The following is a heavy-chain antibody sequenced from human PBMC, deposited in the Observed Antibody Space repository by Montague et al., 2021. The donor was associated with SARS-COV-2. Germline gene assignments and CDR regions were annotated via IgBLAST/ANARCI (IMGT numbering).Heavy chain of an antibody. D-gene: IGHD4-17*01. CDR3: TGADNYGS. CDR2: ISGSVGST. V-gene: IGHV3-23*01. CDR1: GFTFSSFT. Sequence: SLRLSCAASGFTFSSFTMSWVRLAPGKGLEWVSTISGSVGSTWYADSVKGRFTISRDNSKSTLFLQMNSLRAEDTALYYCTGADNYGSWGRGTLVTVSS. J-gene: IGHJ5*02.